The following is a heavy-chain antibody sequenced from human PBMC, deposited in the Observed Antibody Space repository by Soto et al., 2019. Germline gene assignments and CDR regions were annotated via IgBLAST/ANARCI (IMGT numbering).Heavy chain of an antibody. D-gene: IGHD6-19*01. CDR1: GDSVSSNSAA. CDR2: AYYRSKWYN. Sequence: TLSLTCAISGDSVSSNSAAWNWIRQSPSRGLEWLGRAYYRSKWYNDYAVSVKSRITINPDTSKNQFSLQLNSVTPEDTAVYYCARDGCSGWYPLSDYYYYYGMDVWGQGTMVTVSS. V-gene: IGHV6-1*01. CDR3: ARDGCSGWYPLSDYYYYYGMDV. J-gene: IGHJ6*02.